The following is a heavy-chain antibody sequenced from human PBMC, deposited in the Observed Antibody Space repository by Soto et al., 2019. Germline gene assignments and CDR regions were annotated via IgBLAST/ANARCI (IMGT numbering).Heavy chain of an antibody. CDR2: ISAYNGNT. Sequence: QVQLVQSGAEVKKPGASVKVSCKASGYTFTSYGISWVRQAPGQGLEWMGWISAYNGNTNYAQKLQGKFNIITNTTTSTAYMELRSLRSDDAAVYDCASALRHPPPGCRWIFYYAYIDVWGQGTTVNVSS. D-gene: IGHD1-1*01. V-gene: IGHV1-18*01. J-gene: IGHJ6*03. CDR3: ASALRHPPPGCRWIFYYAYIDV. CDR1: GYTFTSYG.